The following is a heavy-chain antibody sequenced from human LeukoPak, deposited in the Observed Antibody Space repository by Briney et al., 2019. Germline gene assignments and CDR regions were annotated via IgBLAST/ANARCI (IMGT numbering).Heavy chain of an antibody. J-gene: IGHJ4*02. CDR3: ARGRAVGVTTVNLFDY. V-gene: IGHV4-34*01. CDR1: GGSFSGDY. D-gene: IGHD1-26*01. Sequence: PSETLSLTCAVYGGSFSGDYWSWIRQPPGKGLEWIGEINHSGSTNYNPSLKSRVTISVDTSKHQFSLKLSSVTAADTAVYYCARGRAVGVTTVNLFDYWGQGTLVTVSS. CDR2: INHSGST.